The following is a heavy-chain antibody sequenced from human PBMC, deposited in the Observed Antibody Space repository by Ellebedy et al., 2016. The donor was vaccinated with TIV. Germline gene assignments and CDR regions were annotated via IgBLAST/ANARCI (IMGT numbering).Heavy chain of an antibody. J-gene: IGHJ3*02. CDR3: ERDRAVAGLGYAFDI. V-gene: IGHV3-30*04. CDR2: ISYDGSNK. D-gene: IGHD6-19*01. CDR1: GFTFSSYA. Sequence: PGGSLRLSCEASGFTFSSYAMHWVRQAPGKGLEWEALISYDGSNKYYADSVKGRFTISRNNSDNTLYLQMNSLRAEDSAVYYCERDRAVAGLGYAFDIWGPGTMVTVSS.